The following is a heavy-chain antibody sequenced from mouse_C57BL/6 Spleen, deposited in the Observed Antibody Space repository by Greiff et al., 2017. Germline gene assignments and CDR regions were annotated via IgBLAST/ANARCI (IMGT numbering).Heavy chain of an antibody. CDR3: ARNWDPVYYFDY. V-gene: IGHV5-17*01. J-gene: IGHJ2*01. Sequence: EVKVEESGGGLVKPGGSLKLSCAASGFTFSDYGMHWVRQAPEKGLEWVAYISSGSSTIYYADTVKGRFTISRDNAKNTLFLQMTSLRSEDTAMYYCARNWDPVYYFDYWGQGTTLTVSS. CDR1: GFTFSDYG. CDR2: ISSGSSTI. D-gene: IGHD4-1*01.